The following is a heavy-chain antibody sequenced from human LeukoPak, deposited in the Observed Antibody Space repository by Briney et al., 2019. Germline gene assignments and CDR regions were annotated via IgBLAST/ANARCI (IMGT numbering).Heavy chain of an antibody. V-gene: IGHV5-51*01. CDR2: IYPGDSDT. D-gene: IGHD2-8*02. CDR3: ARLGDTGGTYYYYMDV. J-gene: IGHJ6*03. CDR1: GYSFTSYW. Sequence: GESLKISCKGSGYSFTSYWIGWVRQMPGKGLEWMGIIYPGDSDTRYSPSFQGQVTISADKSISTAYLQWSSLKASDTAMYYCARLGDTGGTYYYYMDVWGKGTTVTVSS.